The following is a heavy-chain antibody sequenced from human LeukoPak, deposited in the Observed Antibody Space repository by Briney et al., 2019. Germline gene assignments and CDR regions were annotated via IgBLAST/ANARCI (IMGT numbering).Heavy chain of an antibody. CDR2: ISSSGSTI. D-gene: IGHD3-10*02. Sequence: GGSLRLSCAASGFAFSSYEMNWVRQAPGKGLEWVSYISSSGSTIYYADSVKGRFTISRDNAKNSLYLQMNSLRAEDTAVYYCAEPGNTMIGGGWGKGTTVTISS. CDR1: GFAFSSYE. V-gene: IGHV3-48*03. J-gene: IGHJ6*04. CDR3: AEPGNTMIGGG.